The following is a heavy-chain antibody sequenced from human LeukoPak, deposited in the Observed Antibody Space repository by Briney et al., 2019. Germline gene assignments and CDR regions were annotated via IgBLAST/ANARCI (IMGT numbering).Heavy chain of an antibody. J-gene: IGHJ4*02. Sequence: GGSLRLSCAASGFTFSSYAMSWVRQAPGEGLEWVAVISYDASDKYYKDSVKGRFTISRDNSKNTLSPQMNSLRADDTALYYCARGYSYFDYWGQGTLVTVSS. CDR1: GFTFSSYA. D-gene: IGHD5-18*01. CDR2: ISYDASDK. CDR3: ARGYSYFDY. V-gene: IGHV3-30*03.